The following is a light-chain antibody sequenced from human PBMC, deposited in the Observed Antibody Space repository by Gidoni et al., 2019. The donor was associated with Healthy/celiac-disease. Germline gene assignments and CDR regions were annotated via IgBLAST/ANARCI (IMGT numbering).Light chain of an antibody. CDR2: GAS. J-gene: IGKJ1*01. Sequence: EIVLTQYQGTLSLSPGERATLSCRASQSVSSSYLAWYQQKPGQAPRLLIYGASSRATGIPDRFSGSLSVTDFTLTISRLEPDDFAVYYCQHYGSSTGTFGQGTKVEIK. CDR3: QHYGSSTGT. V-gene: IGKV3-20*01. CDR1: QSVSSSY.